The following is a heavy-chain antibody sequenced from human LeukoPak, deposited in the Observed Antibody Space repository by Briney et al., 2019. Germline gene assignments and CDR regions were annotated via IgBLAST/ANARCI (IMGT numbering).Heavy chain of an antibody. V-gene: IGHV3-53*01. D-gene: IGHD2-15*01. CDR3: ARESPTSGIDS. Sequence: GGSLRLSCSASGFSADSNYMSWVRQAPGKGLEWVSVIYSNGKEYYAEPAKGRFTISRDISKNSLDLQMNRLRGEDTAVYYCARESPTSGIDSWGQGTLVIVSS. J-gene: IGHJ5*01. CDR2: IYSNGKE. CDR1: GFSADSNY.